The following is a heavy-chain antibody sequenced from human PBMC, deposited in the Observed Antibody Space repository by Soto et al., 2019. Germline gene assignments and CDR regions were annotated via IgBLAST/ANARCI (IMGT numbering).Heavy chain of an antibody. Sequence: PSETLSLTCTVSGASISSSYWSWIRQSPGKGLEWIGYVYYSGSTNYNPSLKSRVTISVDTSKNQFSLKLSSVTAADPAVYYCASVHRWFALCGQRSPVTVSS. CDR1: GASISSSY. CDR3: ASVHRWFAL. V-gene: IGHV4-59*01. J-gene: IGHJ5*02. D-gene: IGHD6-6*01. CDR2: VYYSGST.